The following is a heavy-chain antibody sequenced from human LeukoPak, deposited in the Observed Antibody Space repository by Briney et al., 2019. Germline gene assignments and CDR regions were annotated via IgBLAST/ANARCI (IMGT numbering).Heavy chain of an antibody. Sequence: SETLSLTCTVSGGSISSYYWSWIRQPPGKGLEWIGYIYYSGSANYNPSLKSRVTISLDTSKNQFSLKLSSVTAADTAVYYCARGGYSLYYFDYWGQGTLVTVSS. CDR3: ARGGYSLYYFDY. D-gene: IGHD5-12*01. J-gene: IGHJ4*02. CDR2: IYYSGSA. V-gene: IGHV4-59*01. CDR1: GGSISSYY.